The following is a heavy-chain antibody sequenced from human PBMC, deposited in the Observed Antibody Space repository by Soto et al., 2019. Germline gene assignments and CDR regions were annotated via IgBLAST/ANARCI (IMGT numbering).Heavy chain of an antibody. CDR1: GFTFSDYY. J-gene: IGHJ5*02. CDR3: ARSRSRRASDP. CDR2: MTAGGSTI. Sequence: QVQLVESGGGLVKPGGSLRLSCAASGFTFSDYYMTWIRQAPGKGLEWVSYMTAGGSTIYYSDSVKGRFTISRDNAKNSLYLQMNSLKAEDTAVYYCARSRSRRASDPWGQGALCTVAS. D-gene: IGHD6-13*01. V-gene: IGHV3-11*01.